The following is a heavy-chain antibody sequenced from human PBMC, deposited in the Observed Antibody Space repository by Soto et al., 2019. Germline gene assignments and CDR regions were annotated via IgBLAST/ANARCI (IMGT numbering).Heavy chain of an antibody. V-gene: IGHV1-18*01. Sequence: QVQLVQSGGEVKKPGASVKVSCKASGYSFTSYGVSWVRQAPGQGLEWMGWISAYNGNTIYAQKFQDRVTMTTDTSTSTAYMGLRSLRSDDTAVYYCARRDCSGGSCYLYNWFDPWGQGTLVTVSS. J-gene: IGHJ5*02. CDR2: ISAYNGNT. D-gene: IGHD2-15*01. CDR3: ARRDCSGGSCYLYNWFDP. CDR1: GYSFTSYG.